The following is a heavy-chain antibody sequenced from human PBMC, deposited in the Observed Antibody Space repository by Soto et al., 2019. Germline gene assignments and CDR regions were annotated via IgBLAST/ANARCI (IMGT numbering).Heavy chain of an antibody. J-gene: IGHJ6*02. D-gene: IGHD3-10*01. Sequence: ASVKVSCKASGYTFTGYYMHWVRQAPGQGLEWMGWINPNSGGTNYAQKFQGRVTMTRDTSISTAYMELSRLRSDDTAVYYCARQPRLLWFGDVYYYYGMDIWGQGTTVTVSS. V-gene: IGHV1-2*02. CDR1: GYTFTGYY. CDR2: INPNSGGT. CDR3: ARQPRLLWFGDVYYYYGMDI.